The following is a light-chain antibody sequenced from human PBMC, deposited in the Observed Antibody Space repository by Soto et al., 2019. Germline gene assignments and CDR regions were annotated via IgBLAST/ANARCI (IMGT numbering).Light chain of an antibody. V-gene: IGLV1-40*01. Sequence: QSVLTQPPSVSGAPGQRVTISCTGSRSNIGARYDVHWYQQLPGTAPKLLIYANNNRPSGVSDRFSGSKTGTSASLAITGLQAEDEADYFCQSYDSSLSGVVFGGGTKLTVL. CDR2: ANN. CDR3: QSYDSSLSGVV. J-gene: IGLJ2*01. CDR1: RSNIGARYD.